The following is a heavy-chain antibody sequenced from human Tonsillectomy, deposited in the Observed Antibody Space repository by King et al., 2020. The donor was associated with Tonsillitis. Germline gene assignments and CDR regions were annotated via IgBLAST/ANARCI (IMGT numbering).Heavy chain of an antibody. CDR1: GFTFSSYA. CDR3: AKDRDFWSPHGMDV. J-gene: IGHJ6*02. CDR2: ISGSGGST. Sequence: VQLVESGGGLIQPGGSLRLSCAASGFTFSSYAMNWVRQAPGKGLEWVSGISGSGGSTYYADSVKGRFAISRENSKNKLYLQMNSLRAEDTAVYYCAKDRDFWSPHGMDVWGQGTTVTVSS. D-gene: IGHD3-3*01. V-gene: IGHV3-23*04.